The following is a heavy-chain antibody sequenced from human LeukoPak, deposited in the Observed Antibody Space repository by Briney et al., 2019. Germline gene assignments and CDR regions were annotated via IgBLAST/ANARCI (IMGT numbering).Heavy chain of an antibody. CDR2: INSDGSST. J-gene: IGHJ4*02. Sequence: GGSPRLSCAASGFTFSSYWMHWVRQAPGKGLVWVSRINSDGSSTSYADSVKRRFTISRDNAKNTLYLQMNSLRAEDTAVYYCARLRGIAARVGLDYWGQGTLVTVSS. CDR3: ARLRGIAARVGLDY. CDR1: GFTFSSYW. V-gene: IGHV3-74*01. D-gene: IGHD6-6*01.